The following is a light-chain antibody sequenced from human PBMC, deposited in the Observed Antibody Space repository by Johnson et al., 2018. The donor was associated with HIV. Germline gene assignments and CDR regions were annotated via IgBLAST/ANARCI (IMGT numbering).Light chain of an antibody. J-gene: IGLJ1*01. CDR3: AALDDSLNGLV. V-gene: IGLV1-44*01. CDR2: DNN. Sequence: QSALTQPPSVSAAPGQTVTISCSGSSSNVGSSFVSWYRQVPGTAPKLLIYDNNTRPSGVPDRFSGSKSGTSASLAISGLQSEDEADYYCAALDDSLNGLVFGTGTKVTVL. CDR1: SSNVGSSF.